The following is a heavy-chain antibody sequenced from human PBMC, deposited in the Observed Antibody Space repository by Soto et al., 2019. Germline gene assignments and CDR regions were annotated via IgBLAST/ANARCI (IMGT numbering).Heavy chain of an antibody. CDR2: TSSSSSYI. D-gene: IGHD1-7*01. V-gene: IGHV3-21*01. J-gene: IGHJ4*01. CDR3: ARGLSLTGTTHIDY. Sequence: GGSLRLSCAASGVTFSSYSMNWVRQAPGKGLDWVSSTSSSSSYIYYADSVKGRFTISRDNAKNSLYLQMNSLRAEDTAVYYCARGLSLTGTTHIDYWGHGTLVTVSS. CDR1: GVTFSSYS.